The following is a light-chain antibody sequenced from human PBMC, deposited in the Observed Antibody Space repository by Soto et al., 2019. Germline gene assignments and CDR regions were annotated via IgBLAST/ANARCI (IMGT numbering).Light chain of an antibody. Sequence: DLRMTQSPSTLSASVGDRVTITCRASQSISTWLAWYQQKPGKAPKLLIYKASSSESGVPSRFSGSGFGTEFTLTISNLQPEDSATYYCQQYDTYTGAFGQGTKV. CDR3: QQYDTYTGA. CDR2: KAS. J-gene: IGKJ1*01. CDR1: QSISTW. V-gene: IGKV1-5*03.